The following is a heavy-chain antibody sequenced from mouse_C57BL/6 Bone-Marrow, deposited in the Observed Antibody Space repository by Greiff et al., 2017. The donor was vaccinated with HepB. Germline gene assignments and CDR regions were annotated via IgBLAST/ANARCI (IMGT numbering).Heavy chain of an antibody. Sequence: VQLKESGPELVKPGASVKISCKASGYSFTGYYMNWVKQSPEKSLEWIGEINPSTGGTTYNQKFKAKATLTVDKSSSTAYMQLKSLTSEDSAVYYCARSTVVAPFDYWGQGTTLTVSS. J-gene: IGHJ2*01. CDR1: GYSFTGYY. V-gene: IGHV1-42*01. CDR3: ARSTVVAPFDY. CDR2: INPSTGGT. D-gene: IGHD1-1*01.